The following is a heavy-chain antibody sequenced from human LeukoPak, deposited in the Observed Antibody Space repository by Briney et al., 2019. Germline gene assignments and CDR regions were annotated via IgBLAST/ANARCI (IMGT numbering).Heavy chain of an antibody. Sequence: ASVKVSCKASGYTFTSYYLHSVRQAPGQGLEWMGIINPSGGSANYAQKFQGRVTMTRDTSTSTVYMELRSLRSADTALYYCAREFVGGRSGELGYWGQGTLVTVSS. D-gene: IGHD3-10*01. CDR1: GYTFTSYY. J-gene: IGHJ4*02. CDR2: INPSGGSA. V-gene: IGHV1-46*01. CDR3: AREFVGGRSGELGY.